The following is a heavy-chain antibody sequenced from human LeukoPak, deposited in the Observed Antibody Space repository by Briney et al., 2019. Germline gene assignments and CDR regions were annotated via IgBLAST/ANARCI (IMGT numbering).Heavy chain of an antibody. CDR3: AKDNDYVWGSYPTSFDY. CDR2: ISGSGGST. D-gene: IGHD3-16*01. CDR1: GFTFSSYA. J-gene: IGHJ4*02. Sequence: GGSLRLSCAASGFTFSSYAMSWVRQAPGKGLEWVSAISGSGGSTYYADSVKGRFTISRDNSKNTLYLQTNSLRAEDTAVYYCAKDNDYVWGSYPTSFDYWGQGTLVTVSS. V-gene: IGHV3-23*01.